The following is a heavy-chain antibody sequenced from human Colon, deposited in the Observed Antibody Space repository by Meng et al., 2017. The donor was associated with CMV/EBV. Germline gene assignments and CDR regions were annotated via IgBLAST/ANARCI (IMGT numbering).Heavy chain of an antibody. V-gene: IGHV6-1*01. Sequence: QVQLQQSGPGLVTPSXTLSLTCAISGDSVSSNSAAWSWIRQSPSRGLEWLGRTYYRSKWYNEYAESVKSRIRINPDTSKNQFSLQLNSVTPEDTAVYYCARGAYNSRWIWGQGTLVTVSS. J-gene: IGHJ4*02. CDR2: TYYRSKWYN. CDR1: GDSVSSNSAA. CDR3: ARGAYNSRWI. D-gene: IGHD6-19*01.